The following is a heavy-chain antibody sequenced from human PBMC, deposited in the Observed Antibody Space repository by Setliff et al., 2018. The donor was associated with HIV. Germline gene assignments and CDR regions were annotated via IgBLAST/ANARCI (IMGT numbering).Heavy chain of an antibody. D-gene: IGHD3-22*01. CDR3: ARDPSSGIYYDSSGQYFQN. Sequence: ASVKVSCKASGYIFTSYGISWVRRAPGQGLAWMGWLSAYTGNKNYAQKFQGRVSMTIDKSTSTAYMGLRSLRPDDTAVYFCARDPSSGIYYDSSGQYFQNWGQGTLVTVSS. CDR2: LSAYTGNK. J-gene: IGHJ1*01. V-gene: IGHV1-18*01. CDR1: GYIFTSYG.